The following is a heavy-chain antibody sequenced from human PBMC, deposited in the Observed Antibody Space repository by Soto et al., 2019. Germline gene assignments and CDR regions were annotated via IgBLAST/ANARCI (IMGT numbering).Heavy chain of an antibody. V-gene: IGHV3-23*01. CDR3: ARRGPGTYFDY. CDR2: ISGSGDST. Sequence: EVQLLDSGGGLVQPGVSLRLSCAASGFTFSSYAMNWVRQAPGKGLEWVSVISGSGDSTYYADSVKGRFTISRYNSKNTLYLQMNSLRTEDTAVYYCARRGPGTYFDYWGQGTLVTVSS. D-gene: IGHD6-13*01. J-gene: IGHJ4*02. CDR1: GFTFSSYA.